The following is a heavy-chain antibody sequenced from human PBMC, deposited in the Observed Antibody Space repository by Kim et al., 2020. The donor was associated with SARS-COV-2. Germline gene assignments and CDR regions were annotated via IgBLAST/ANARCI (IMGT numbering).Heavy chain of an antibody. CDR2: IYPGDSDT. D-gene: IGHD3-9*01. Sequence: GESLKISCKGSGYSFTSYWIGWVRQMPGKGLEWMGIIYPGDSDTRYSPSFQGQVTISADKSISTAYLQWSSLKASDTAMYYCAASLVTRGRYYYYGMDVWGQGTTVTVSS. J-gene: IGHJ6*02. V-gene: IGHV5-51*01. CDR1: GYSFTSYW. CDR3: AASLVTRGRYYYYGMDV.